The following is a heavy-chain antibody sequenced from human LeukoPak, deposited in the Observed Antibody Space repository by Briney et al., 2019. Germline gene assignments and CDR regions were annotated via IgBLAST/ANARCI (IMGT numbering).Heavy chain of an antibody. J-gene: IGHJ4*02. CDR3: ARVSLYYYDSSGLDY. CDR1: GFTFSSYW. Sequence: GGSLRLSCAASGFTFSSYWMHWVRQAPGKGLVWVSRIHSDGSSTSYADSVKGRFTISRDNAKNTLYLQMNSLRAEDTAVYYCARVSLYYYDSSGLDYWGQGTLVTVSS. V-gene: IGHV3-74*01. CDR2: IHSDGSST. D-gene: IGHD3-22*01.